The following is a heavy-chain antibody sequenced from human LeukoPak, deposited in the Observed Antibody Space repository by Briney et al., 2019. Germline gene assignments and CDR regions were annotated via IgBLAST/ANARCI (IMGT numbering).Heavy chain of an antibody. V-gene: IGHV3-43*02. D-gene: IGHD6-6*01. CDR2: ISRDSGYT. Sequence: GGSLRLSCAASGFTLDDYAMHWVRQAPGRGLEWVSLISRDSGYTYYAASVKGRFTISRDNSKNSLYLQVNSLRTEDTALYYCAKVAYSTSADYWGQGTLVTVSS. CDR3: AKVAYSTSADY. J-gene: IGHJ4*02. CDR1: GFTLDDYA.